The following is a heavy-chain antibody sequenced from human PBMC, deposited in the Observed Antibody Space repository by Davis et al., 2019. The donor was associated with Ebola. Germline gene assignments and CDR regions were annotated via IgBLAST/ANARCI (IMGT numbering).Heavy chain of an antibody. D-gene: IGHD6-19*01. CDR2: IYSSGST. Sequence: GGSLRLSCAASGFTVSSNYMSWVRQAPGKGLEWVSVIYSSGSTYYADSVKGRFTISRDNAKNSLYLQMNSLRAEDTAVYYCARVIGGWYYFDYWGQGTLVTVSS. V-gene: IGHV3-66*01. CDR1: GFTVSSNY. J-gene: IGHJ4*02. CDR3: ARVIGGWYYFDY.